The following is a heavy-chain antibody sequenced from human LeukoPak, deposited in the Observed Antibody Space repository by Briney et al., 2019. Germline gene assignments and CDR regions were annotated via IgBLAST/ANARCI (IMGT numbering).Heavy chain of an antibody. CDR2: FNPIFGSA. CDR3: ARGGEMVYATPLDY. V-gene: IGHV1-69*05. D-gene: IGHD2-8*01. J-gene: IGHJ4*02. CDR1: GDSFGTYG. Sequence: SVKVSCKASGDSFGTYGITWVRQAPGEGLEWMGGFNPIFGSAQYAQKFQGRVTITMDVSARTVYMELSSLRSEDTAVYYCARGGEMVYATPLDYWGQGTLVTVSS.